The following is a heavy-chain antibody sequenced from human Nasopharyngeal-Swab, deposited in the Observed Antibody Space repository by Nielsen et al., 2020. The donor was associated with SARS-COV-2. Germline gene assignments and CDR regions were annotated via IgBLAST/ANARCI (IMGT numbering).Heavy chain of an antibody. D-gene: IGHD6-19*01. J-gene: IGHJ4*02. CDR2: IWYDGSNK. CDR1: GFTFSSYA. CDR3: ARDSSGWYMGVDY. Sequence: GESLKISCAASGFTFSSYAIHWVRQAPGKGLEWVAVIWYDGSNKYYADSVKGRFTISRDNSKNTLYLQMNSLRAEDTAVYYCARDSSGWYMGVDYWGQGTLVTVSS. V-gene: IGHV3-33*08.